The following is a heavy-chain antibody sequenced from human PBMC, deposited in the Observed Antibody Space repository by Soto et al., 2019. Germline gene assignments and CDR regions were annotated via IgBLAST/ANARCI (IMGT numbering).Heavy chain of an antibody. CDR3: ARRSIAAAGRHYYYYGMDV. Sequence: ASVKVSCKASGYTFTSYAMHWVRQAPGQRLEWMGWINAGNGNTKYSQKFQGRVTITRDTSASTAYMELSSLRSEDTAVYYCARRSIAAAGRHYYYYGMDVRGQETTFTVSS. J-gene: IGHJ6*02. CDR1: GYTFTSYA. V-gene: IGHV1-3*01. D-gene: IGHD6-13*01. CDR2: INAGNGNT.